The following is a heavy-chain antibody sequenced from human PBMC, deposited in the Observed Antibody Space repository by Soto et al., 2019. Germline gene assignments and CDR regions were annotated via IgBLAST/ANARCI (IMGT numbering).Heavy chain of an antibody. Sequence: SETLSLTWTVSGGTISSWYWIWIRQPPGKGLEWIGYSYYSGSTNCNPSLKSRVTISRDNSKNTLYLQMNSLRAEDTAVYYCAKDPGEDTYWFDYWGQGTLVTVSS. V-gene: IGHV4-59*12. D-gene: IGHD2-8*02. CDR2: SYYSGST. CDR1: GGTISSWY. CDR3: AKDPGEDTYWFDY. J-gene: IGHJ4*02.